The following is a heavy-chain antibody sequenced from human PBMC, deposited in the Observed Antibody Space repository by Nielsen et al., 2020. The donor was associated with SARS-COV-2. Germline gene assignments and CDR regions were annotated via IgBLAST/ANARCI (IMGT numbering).Heavy chain of an antibody. J-gene: IGHJ4*02. CDR1: GYRFSVYY. Sequence: ASVNVSCKAPGYRFSVYYMQWVRQAPGQGLEWMGRNNPNSGGPNYAQKFQARVTITWDTSISTAYMELSGLKSDDTAVFYCAGSGSGWYNFDSWGQETLVTVSS. V-gene: IGHV1-2*06. CDR2: NNPNSGGP. CDR3: AGSGSGWYNFDS. D-gene: IGHD6-19*01.